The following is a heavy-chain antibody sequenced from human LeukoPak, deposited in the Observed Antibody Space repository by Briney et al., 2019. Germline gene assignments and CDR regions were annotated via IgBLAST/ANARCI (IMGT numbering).Heavy chain of an antibody. V-gene: IGHV2-70*04. D-gene: IGHD1-26*01. CDR2: IDWDDDK. CDR1: GFSLSTTGMR. J-gene: IGHJ4*02. CDR3: TRAIVGATLFYFDY. Sequence: SGPTLVKPTQTLTLTRTFSGFSLSTTGMRVSWIRRPPGKALEWLARIDWDDDKFYSTSLKTRLTISKDTSKNQVVLTMTNMEPVDTATYYCTRAIVGATLFYFDYWGQGALVTVSS.